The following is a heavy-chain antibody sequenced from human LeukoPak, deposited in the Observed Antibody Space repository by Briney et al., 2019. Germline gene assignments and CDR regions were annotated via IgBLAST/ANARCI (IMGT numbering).Heavy chain of an antibody. CDR1: GGSISGSTYY. CDR3: ARGGGPGIAVAGTQYYFDY. J-gene: IGHJ4*02. Sequence: SETLSLTCTVSGGSISGSTYYWGWIRQPPGKGLEWIGNIYYSGSTYYNPSLKSRVIISVDTSKNQFSLKLSSVTAADTAVYYCARGGGPGIAVAGTQYYFDYWGQGTLVTVSS. V-gene: IGHV4-39*07. CDR2: IYYSGST. D-gene: IGHD6-19*01.